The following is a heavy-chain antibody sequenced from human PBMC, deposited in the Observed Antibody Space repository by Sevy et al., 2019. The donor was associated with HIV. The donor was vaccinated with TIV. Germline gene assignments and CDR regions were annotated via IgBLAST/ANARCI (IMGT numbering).Heavy chain of an antibody. CDR3: ARDIDSYYYYGMDV. V-gene: IGHV3-48*03. D-gene: IGHD3-9*01. CDR1: GFTFSSYE. J-gene: IGHJ6*02. CDR2: ISSSGSTI. Sequence: GGSLRLSCAASGFTFSSYEMNWVRQAPGKGLEWVSYISSSGSTIYYADSVKGRFTISRDNAKNSLYLQMNSLRAEDTAVYYCARDIDSYYYYGMDVWGQGTTVTVSS.